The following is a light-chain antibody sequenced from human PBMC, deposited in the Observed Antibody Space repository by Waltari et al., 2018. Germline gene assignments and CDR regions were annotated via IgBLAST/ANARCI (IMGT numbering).Light chain of an antibody. CDR1: QSISSY. CDR3: QQSYSTPYT. Sequence: DIQMTQSLSSLSASVGDRVTITCRASQSISSYLNWYQQKPGKAPKLLIYAASSLQSGVPSRFSGSESGTDFTLTISSLQPEDFATYYCQQSYSTPYTFGQGTKLEIK. CDR2: AAS. V-gene: IGKV1-39*01. J-gene: IGKJ2*01.